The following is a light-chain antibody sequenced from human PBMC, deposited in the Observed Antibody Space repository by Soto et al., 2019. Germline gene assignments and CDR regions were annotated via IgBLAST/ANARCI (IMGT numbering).Light chain of an antibody. CDR3: CSYAGRRYV. V-gene: IGLV2-23*02. J-gene: IGLJ1*01. Sequence: QSVLTQPASVSGSPGQSITISCTGTSSDVGSYNLVSWYQQHPGKAPKLMIYEVSKRPSGVSDRFSGSKSGNTASLNISGLQAEDEADYYCCSYAGRRYVFGTGTKLTVL. CDR1: SSDVGSYNL. CDR2: EVS.